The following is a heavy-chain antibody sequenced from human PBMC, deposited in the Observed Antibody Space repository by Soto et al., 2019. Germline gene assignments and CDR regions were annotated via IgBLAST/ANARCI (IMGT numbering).Heavy chain of an antibody. J-gene: IGHJ4*02. CDR3: AKRSSSSTFDY. Sequence: EVQLLESGGGLVQPGESLRLSCAASGFTFSSYAMSWVRQAPGKGLEWVSVISGSDDSTYYADSVKGRFTISRDNSKNTLYLQMNSLRAEDPAVYYCAKRSSSSTFDYWGQGTLFTVS. CDR1: GFTFSSYA. D-gene: IGHD6-6*01. CDR2: ISGSDDST. V-gene: IGHV3-23*01.